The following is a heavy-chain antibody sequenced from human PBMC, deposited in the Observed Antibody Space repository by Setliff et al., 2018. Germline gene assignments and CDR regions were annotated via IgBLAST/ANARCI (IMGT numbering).Heavy chain of an antibody. CDR1: GDSISIGAYF. V-gene: IGHV4-39*01. J-gene: IGHJ4*02. CDR3: ARHRPNLPFDA. Sequence: SETLSLTCSVSGDSISIGAYFWSWIRHRPGEGLEYIGHITSSGYTNYSPSLLSRVTISVDTSKNQFSLKLSSVTAADTSVYFCARHRPNLPFDAWGQGALVTVSS. D-gene: IGHD7-27*01. CDR2: ITSSGYT.